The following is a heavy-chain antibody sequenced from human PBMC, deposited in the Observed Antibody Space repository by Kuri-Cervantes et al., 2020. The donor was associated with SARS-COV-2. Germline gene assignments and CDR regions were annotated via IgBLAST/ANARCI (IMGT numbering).Heavy chain of an antibody. CDR2: ISAYNGNT. CDR1: GYTFTGYY. V-gene: IGHV1-18*04. D-gene: IGHD6-19*01. CDR3: ARRYGGHFHAVAAPGPYYFDY. Sequence: ASVKVSCKASGYTFTGYYMHWVRQAPGQGLEWMGWISAYNGNTNYAQKLQGRVTMTTDTSTSTAYMELRSLRSDDTAVYYCARRYGGHFHAVAAPGPYYFDYWGQGTLVTVSS. J-gene: IGHJ4*02.